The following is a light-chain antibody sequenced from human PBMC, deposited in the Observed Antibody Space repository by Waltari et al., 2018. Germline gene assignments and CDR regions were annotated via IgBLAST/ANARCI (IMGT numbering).Light chain of an antibody. CDR1: SSDVGGYDH. CDR2: DVN. V-gene: IGLV2-14*03. J-gene: IGLJ1*01. CDR3: SSYTGSSTYV. Sequence: QSALTQPASVSGSPGQSITISCLGTSSDVGGYDHVPWYQQHPGKAPRLIIYDVNKRPLGVSNRFSGSKSGNTASLTISGLQAEDEADYYCSSYTGSSTYVFGTGTEVTV.